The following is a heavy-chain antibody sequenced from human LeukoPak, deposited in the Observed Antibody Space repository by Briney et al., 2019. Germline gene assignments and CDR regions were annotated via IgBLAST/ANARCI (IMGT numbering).Heavy chain of an antibody. V-gene: IGHV3-23*01. CDR1: GFTFNTYA. CDR2: ISGSGDYT. D-gene: IGHD1-26*01. Sequence: GGSLRLSCAASGFTFNTYAMTWVRQAPGKGLEWVSGISGSGDYTYYADSVKGRFTISRDNSKNTLYLQMNSLRAEDTAVYYCAKPSGILLITNPQSWGQGTLVTVSS. CDR3: AKPSGILLITNPQS. J-gene: IGHJ5*02.